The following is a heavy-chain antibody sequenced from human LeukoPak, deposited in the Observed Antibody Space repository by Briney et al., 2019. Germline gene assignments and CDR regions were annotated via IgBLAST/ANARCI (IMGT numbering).Heavy chain of an antibody. Sequence: SETLSLTCTVSGGYISSSSFYWGWIRQPPGKGLEWIGSIYYRGSTYYNPSLKSRVTISVDMSENQVSLKLRSVTAADTAVYYCAEFYFDRSGYADYWGQGTLVTVSS. J-gene: IGHJ4*02. CDR3: AEFYFDRSGYADY. CDR2: IYYRGST. CDR1: GGYISSSSFY. D-gene: IGHD3-22*01. V-gene: IGHV4-39*01.